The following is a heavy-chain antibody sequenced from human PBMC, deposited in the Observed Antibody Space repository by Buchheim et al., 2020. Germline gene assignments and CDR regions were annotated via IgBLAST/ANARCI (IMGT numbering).Heavy chain of an antibody. V-gene: IGHV1-8*01. D-gene: IGHD5-18*01. Sequence: QVQLVQSGAEVKKPGASVKVSCKASGYTFTSYDINWVRQATGQGLEWMGWMNPNSGNTDYAQKFQGRVTMTRNTSISTAYMELSSLRSEDTAVYYCARGYRPEKRGYSYGRYWYFDLWGRGTL. CDR1: GYTFTSYD. J-gene: IGHJ2*01. CDR3: ARGYRPEKRGYSYGRYWYFDL. CDR2: MNPNSGNT.